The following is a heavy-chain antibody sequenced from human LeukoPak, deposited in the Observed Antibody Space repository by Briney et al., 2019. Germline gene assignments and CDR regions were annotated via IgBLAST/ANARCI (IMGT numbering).Heavy chain of an antibody. CDR3: ARDRHSGSYYPSHYFDY. V-gene: IGHV4-38-2*02. Sequence: SETLSLTCTVSGYSISSGYYWGWIRQPPGKGLEWIGSIYHSGSTYYNPSLKSRVTISVDTSKNQFSLKLSSVTAADTAVYYCARDRHSGSYYPSHYFDYWGQGTLVTVSS. J-gene: IGHJ4*02. CDR2: IYHSGST. CDR1: GYSISSGYY. D-gene: IGHD1-26*01.